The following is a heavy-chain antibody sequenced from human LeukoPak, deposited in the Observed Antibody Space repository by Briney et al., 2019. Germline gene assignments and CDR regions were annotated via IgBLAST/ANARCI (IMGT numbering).Heavy chain of an antibody. J-gene: IGHJ6*03. Sequence: GSLRLSCAASGFTFSSYEMNWVRQAPGKGLEYVSAISSNGGSTYYANSVKGRFTISRDNSKNTLYLQMGSLRAEDMAVYYCARDRYCSGGSCYSRDYYYYYMDVWGKGTTVTVSS. V-gene: IGHV3-64*01. CDR2: ISSNGGST. D-gene: IGHD2-15*01. CDR3: ARDRYCSGGSCYSRDYYYYYMDV. CDR1: GFTFSSYE.